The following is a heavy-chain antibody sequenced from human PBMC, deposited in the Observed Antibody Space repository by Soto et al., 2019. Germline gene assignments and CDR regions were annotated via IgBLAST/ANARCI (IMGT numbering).Heavy chain of an antibody. Sequence: GGSLRLSCAASVLPFSSYWMHWVRQAPGKGLEWVGRIKSKTDGGTTDYAAPVKGRFTISRDDSKNTLYLQMNSLKTEDTAVYYCTTASDFWSGYFKLLGMDVWGQGTTVTV. D-gene: IGHD3-3*01. J-gene: IGHJ6*02. V-gene: IGHV3-15*07. CDR2: IKSKTDGGTT. CDR1: VLPFSSYW. CDR3: TTASDFWSGYFKLLGMDV.